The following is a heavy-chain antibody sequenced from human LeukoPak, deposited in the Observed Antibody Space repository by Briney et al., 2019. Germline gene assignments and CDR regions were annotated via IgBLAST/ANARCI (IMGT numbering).Heavy chain of an antibody. CDR2: ISSSSSYI. J-gene: IGHJ6*03. CDR3: ARHVDTAMVYYYYYYMDV. Sequence: GGSLRLSCAASGFTFSSYSMNWVRQAPGKGLEWVSSISSSSSYIYYADSVKGRLTISRDNAKNSLYLQMNSLRAEDTAVYYCARHVDTAMVYYYYYYMDVWGKGTTVTVSS. D-gene: IGHD5-18*01. CDR1: GFTFSSYS. V-gene: IGHV3-21*01.